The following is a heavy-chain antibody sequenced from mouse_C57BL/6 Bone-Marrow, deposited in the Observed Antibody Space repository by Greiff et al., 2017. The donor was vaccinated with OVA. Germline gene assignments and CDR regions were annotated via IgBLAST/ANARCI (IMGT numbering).Heavy chain of an antibody. V-gene: IGHV1-4*01. Sequence: VQLQESGAELARPGASVKMSCKASGYTFTSYTMHWVKQRPGQGLEWIGYINPSSGYTKYNQKFKDKATLTADKSSSTAYMQLSSLTSEDSAVYYCARDCYSYWYFDVWGTGTTVTVSS. D-gene: IGHD2-12*01. CDR1: GYTFTSYT. CDR3: ARDCYSYWYFDV. J-gene: IGHJ1*03. CDR2: INPSSGYT.